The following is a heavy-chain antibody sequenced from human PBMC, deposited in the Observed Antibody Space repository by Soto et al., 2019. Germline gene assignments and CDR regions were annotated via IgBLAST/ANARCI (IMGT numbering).Heavy chain of an antibody. V-gene: IGHV3-21*01. CDR1: GFTFSSYS. CDR3: ASDGGYSSSWYAFDI. J-gene: IGHJ3*02. Sequence: GGSLRLSCAASGFTFSSYSMNWVRQAPGKGLEWVSSISSSSSYIYYADSVKGRFTISRDKAKNSLYLQMNSLRAEDTAVYDCASDGGYSSSWYAFDIWGQGTMVTVSS. CDR2: ISSSSSYI. D-gene: IGHD6-13*01.